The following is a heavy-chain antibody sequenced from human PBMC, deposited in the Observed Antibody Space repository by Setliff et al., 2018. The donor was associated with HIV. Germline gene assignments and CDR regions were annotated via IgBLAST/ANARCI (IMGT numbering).Heavy chain of an antibody. D-gene: IGHD3-10*01. Sequence: SETLSLTCTVSDGSISSHYWSWIRQPPGKGLEWIGYSFYSGSTNYNPSLKSRVTISIDTSKNQFSLKLISVTAADTAMYYCARLDYGSGSYPYLFDYWGQGALVTVPQ. CDR2: SFYSGST. CDR1: DGSISSHY. CDR3: ARLDYGSGSYPYLFDY. J-gene: IGHJ4*02. V-gene: IGHV4-59*11.